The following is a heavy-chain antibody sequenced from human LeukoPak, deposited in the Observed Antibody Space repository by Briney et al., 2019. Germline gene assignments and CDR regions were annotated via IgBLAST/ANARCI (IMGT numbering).Heavy chain of an antibody. V-gene: IGHV1-46*01. Sequence: ASVKVSCKASGYTFTSYYMHWVRQAPGQGLEWRGIINPSGGTTRHAQRFQGRVTMIRDTSASTVYMELSSLRSEDTAVYYCARTRGYSDYELDYWGQGALVTVSS. CDR1: GYTFTSYY. D-gene: IGHD5-12*01. CDR2: INPSGGTT. J-gene: IGHJ4*02. CDR3: ARTRGYSDYELDY.